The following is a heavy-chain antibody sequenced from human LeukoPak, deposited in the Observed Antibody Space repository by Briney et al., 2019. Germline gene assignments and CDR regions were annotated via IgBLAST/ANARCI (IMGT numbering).Heavy chain of an antibody. CDR2: IYYSGST. CDR3: AKPQWVYSSTSLGY. D-gene: IGHD6-19*01. J-gene: IGHJ4*02. CDR1: GGSISSTGYY. Sequence: PSETLSLTCSVPGGSISSTGYYWVWIRQPPGKGLEWIGSIYYSGSTHYNPSLRSRVTISQDTSKNQFSLKLSSVTAADTAVYYCAKPQWVYSSTSLGYWGQGTLVTVSS. V-gene: IGHV4-39*07.